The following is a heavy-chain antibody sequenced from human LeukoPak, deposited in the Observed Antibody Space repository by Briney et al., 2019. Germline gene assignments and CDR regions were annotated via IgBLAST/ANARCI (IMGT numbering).Heavy chain of an antibody. D-gene: IGHD2-15*01. J-gene: IGHJ4*02. CDR1: GFSFSDAW. V-gene: IGHV3-15*04. Sequence: GGSHRLSCAASGFSFSDAWMSWVRQIPGKGLEWVGRIESKTDGGTTDYATPVKGRFTISRDDSTNTLYLQMNSLKSEDTAVYYCAKEGAGYCSGGSCYPYLIFDYWGQGTLVTVSS. CDR2: IESKTDGGTT. CDR3: AKEGAGYCSGGSCYPYLIFDY.